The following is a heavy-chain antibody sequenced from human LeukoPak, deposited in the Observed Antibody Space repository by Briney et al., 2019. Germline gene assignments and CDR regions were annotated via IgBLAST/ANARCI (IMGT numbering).Heavy chain of an antibody. CDR1: GFTFSSYA. CDR2: ISGSGGST. V-gene: IGHV3-23*01. Sequence: PAGGSLRLSCAASGFTFSSYAMSWVRQAPGKGLEWASAISGSGGSTYYADSVKGRFTISRDNSKNTLYLQMNSLRAEDTAVYYCAKPRITIFGVVTLKAAFDIWGQGTMVTVSS. D-gene: IGHD3-3*01. J-gene: IGHJ3*02. CDR3: AKPRITIFGVVTLKAAFDI.